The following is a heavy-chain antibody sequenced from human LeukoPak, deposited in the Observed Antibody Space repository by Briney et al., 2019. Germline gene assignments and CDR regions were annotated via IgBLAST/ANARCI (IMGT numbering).Heavy chain of an antibody. J-gene: IGHJ6*02. CDR3: ARSPRYYYNYYGMDV. Sequence: GGSLRLSCAASGFTFSDYYMSWIRQAPGKGLEWVSYISSSSSYTNYADSVKGRFTISRDNSKNTLYLQMNSLRDEDTAVYYCARSPRYYYNYYGMDVWGQGTTVTVSS. V-gene: IGHV3-11*06. CDR2: ISSSSSYT. CDR1: GFTFSDYY.